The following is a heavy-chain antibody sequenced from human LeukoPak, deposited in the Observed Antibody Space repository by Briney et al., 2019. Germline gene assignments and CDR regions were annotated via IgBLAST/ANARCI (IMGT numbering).Heavy chain of an antibody. V-gene: IGHV3-23*01. CDR3: AKGLVYSYGFFGY. J-gene: IGHJ4*02. Sequence: GGSLRLSCAASGFTFSSYAMSWVRQAPGKGLEWVSAISGSGGSTYCADSVKGRFTISRDNSKNTLYLQMNSLRAEDTAVYYCAKGLVYSYGFFGYWGQGTLVTVSS. CDR2: ISGSGGST. D-gene: IGHD5-18*01. CDR1: GFTFSSYA.